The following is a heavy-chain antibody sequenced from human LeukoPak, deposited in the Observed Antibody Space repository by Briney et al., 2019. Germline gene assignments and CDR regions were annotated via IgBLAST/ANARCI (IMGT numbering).Heavy chain of an antibody. Sequence: GGTLRLSCAASRFTFSDSWMSWVRQAPGKGLKGLANMNQDVTAKGYVDSVTGRFTISRDKARNSLYLQMSSVRPEDTALYYWATYTHWVGGDVWGQGTTVTVSS. D-gene: IGHD2-2*02. V-gene: IGHV3-7*01. CDR2: MNQDVTAK. J-gene: IGHJ6*02. CDR1: RFTFSDSW. CDR3: ATYTHWVGGDV.